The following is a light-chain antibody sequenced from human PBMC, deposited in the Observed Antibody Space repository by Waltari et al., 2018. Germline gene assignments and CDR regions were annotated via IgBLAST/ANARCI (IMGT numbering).Light chain of an antibody. J-gene: IGKJ4*01. CDR3: HQRTSWPLT. CDR2: DAS. V-gene: IGKV3-11*01. Sequence: WRARQRGTTSVSWDQQKPCRAPRLLIFDASDSATGVPARFSGSGSGTDFTLTISSLEPEDFAVYFCHQRTSWPLTFGGGTQVEFK. CDR1: QRGTTS.